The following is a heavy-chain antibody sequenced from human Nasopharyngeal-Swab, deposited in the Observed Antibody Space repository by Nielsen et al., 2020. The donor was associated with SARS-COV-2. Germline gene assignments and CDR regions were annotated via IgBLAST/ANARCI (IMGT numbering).Heavy chain of an antibody. Sequence: PGKGLEWIGEINHSGSTNYNPSLKSRVTISVDTSKNQFSLKLSSVTAADTAVYYCARDQRSGWFDAFDIWGQGTMVTVS. V-gene: IGHV4-34*13. CDR3: ARDQRSGWFDAFDI. D-gene: IGHD6-19*01. CDR2: INHSGST. J-gene: IGHJ3*02.